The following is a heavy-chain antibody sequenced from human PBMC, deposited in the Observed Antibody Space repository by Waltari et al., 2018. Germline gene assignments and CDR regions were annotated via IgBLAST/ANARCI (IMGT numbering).Heavy chain of an antibody. V-gene: IGHV4-34*01. CDR2: INHSGST. J-gene: IGHJ4*02. D-gene: IGHD2-2*02. CDR3: ARGGPAAITYYFDY. CDR1: GGSFSGYY. Sequence: QVQLQQWGAGLLKPSETLSLTCAVYGGSFSGYYWSWSRQPPGKGLEWIGEINHSGSTNYNPSLKSRVTISVDTSKNQFSLKLSSVTAADTAVYYCARGGPAAITYYFDYWGQGTLVTVSS.